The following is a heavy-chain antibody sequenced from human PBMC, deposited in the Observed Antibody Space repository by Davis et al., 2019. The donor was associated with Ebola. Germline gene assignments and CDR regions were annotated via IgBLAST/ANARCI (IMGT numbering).Heavy chain of an antibody. V-gene: IGHV4-4*07. CDR3: ARRDLNSSRGGFDP. CDR1: GGSISSYY. CDR2: IYTSGST. Sequence: PSETLSLTCTVSGGSISSYYWSWIRQPAGKGLEWIGRIYTSGSTNYNPSLKSRVTMSVDTSKNQFSLKLSSVTAADTAVYYCARRDLNSSRGGFDPWGQGTLVTVSS. D-gene: IGHD6-13*01. J-gene: IGHJ5*02.